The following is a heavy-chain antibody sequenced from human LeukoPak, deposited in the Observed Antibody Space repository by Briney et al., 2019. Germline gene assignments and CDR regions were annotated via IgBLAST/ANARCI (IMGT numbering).Heavy chain of an antibody. CDR1: GFTFDDYA. V-gene: IGHV3-9*01. Sequence: PGRSLRLSCAASGFTFDDYAMHWVRQAPGKGLEWVSGISWNSGSIGYADSVKGRFTISRDNAKNSLYLQMNSLRAEDTALYYCAKDLGSSGWYFGYWGQGTLVTVSS. D-gene: IGHD6-19*01. CDR2: ISWNSGSI. J-gene: IGHJ4*02. CDR3: AKDLGSSGWYFGY.